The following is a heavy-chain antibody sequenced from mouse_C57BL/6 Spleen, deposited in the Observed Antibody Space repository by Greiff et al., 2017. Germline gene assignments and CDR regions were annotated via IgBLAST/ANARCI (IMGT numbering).Heavy chain of an antibody. D-gene: IGHD2-3*01. Sequence: VQLQQSGPELVKPGASVKISCKASGYTFTDYYMNWVKQSHGKSLEWIGDINPNNGGTSYNQKFKGKATLTVDKSSSTAYMELRSLTSEDSAVYYCARWRDGYYSYWYFDVWGTGTTVTVSS. V-gene: IGHV1-26*01. CDR2: INPNNGGT. CDR3: ARWRDGYYSYWYFDV. J-gene: IGHJ1*03. CDR1: GYTFTDYY.